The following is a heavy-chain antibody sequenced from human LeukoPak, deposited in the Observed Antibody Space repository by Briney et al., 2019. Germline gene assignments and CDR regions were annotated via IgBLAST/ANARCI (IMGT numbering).Heavy chain of an antibody. CDR3: ATWDCSGGSCHLFDY. J-gene: IGHJ4*02. D-gene: IGHD2-15*01. CDR1: GYTFTSYY. V-gene: IGHV1-46*01. Sequence: APVKVSCKASGYTFTSYYMHWVRQAPGQGLEWMGKINPSGGSTSYAQKFQGRVTMTRDTSTSTVYMELSSLRSEDTDVYYCATWDCSGGSCHLFDYWGQGTLVTVSS. CDR2: INPSGGST.